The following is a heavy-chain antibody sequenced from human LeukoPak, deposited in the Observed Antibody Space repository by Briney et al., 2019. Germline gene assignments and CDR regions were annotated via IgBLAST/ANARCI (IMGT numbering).Heavy chain of an antibody. D-gene: IGHD2-15*01. CDR3: ARKDGDY. Sequence: SETLSLTCTVSGVSISSYHWSWIRQPPVKGLEWIGYIYNSGSTNYNPSLKSRVTISVDTSKNQVSLKLSSVTAADTAVYYCARKDGDYWGQGTLVTVSS. CDR1: GVSISSYH. CDR2: IYNSGST. J-gene: IGHJ4*02. V-gene: IGHV4-59*01.